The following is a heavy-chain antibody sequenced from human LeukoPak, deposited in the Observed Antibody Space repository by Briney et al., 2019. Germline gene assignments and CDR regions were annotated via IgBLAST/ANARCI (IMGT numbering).Heavy chain of an antibody. CDR1: GFTFSSYS. CDR2: ISSSSSYI. Sequence: PGGSLRLSCAASGFTFSSYSMTWVRQAPGKGLEWVSSISSSSSYIYYADSVKGRFTIPRDNAKNSLYLQMNSLRAEDTAVYYCARDNYYYDSSGYYYVDYWGQGTLVTVSS. CDR3: ARDNYYYDSSGYYYVDY. V-gene: IGHV3-21*01. J-gene: IGHJ4*02. D-gene: IGHD3-22*01.